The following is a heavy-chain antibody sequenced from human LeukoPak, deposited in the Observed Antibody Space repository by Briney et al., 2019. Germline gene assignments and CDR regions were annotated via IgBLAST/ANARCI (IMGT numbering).Heavy chain of an antibody. V-gene: IGHV1-69*04. CDR1: GGTFSSYT. J-gene: IGHJ4*02. CDR3: AREVLAHYYGSGSNQYFDY. Sequence: SAKVSGKASGGTFSSYTISWVRQAPGQGLEWMGRIIPILGIANYAQKFQGRVTITADKSTSTAYMELSSLRSEDTAVYYCAREVLAHYYGSGSNQYFDYWGQGTLVTVSS. D-gene: IGHD3-10*01. CDR2: IIPILGIA.